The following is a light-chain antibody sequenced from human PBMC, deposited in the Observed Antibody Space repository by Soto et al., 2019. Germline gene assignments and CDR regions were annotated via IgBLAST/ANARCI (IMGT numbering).Light chain of an antibody. Sequence: EIVMTQSPVTLSVSPGERATLSCRASQSVRSNLAWYQQKPGQAPRLLMYDASTRATGIPARFSGSGSGTEFTLTISSLQSEDFAVYYCQQFLTSPRTFGQGTKVDIK. J-gene: IGKJ1*01. CDR1: QSVRSN. CDR3: QQFLTSPRT. CDR2: DAS. V-gene: IGKV3-15*01.